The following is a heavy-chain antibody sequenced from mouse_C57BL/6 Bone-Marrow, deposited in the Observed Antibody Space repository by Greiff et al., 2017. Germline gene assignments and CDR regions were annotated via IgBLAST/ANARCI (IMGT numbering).Heavy chain of an antibody. V-gene: IGHV1-81*01. J-gene: IGHJ3*01. Sequence: VQRVESGAELARPGASVKLSCKASGYNFTSYGISWVKQRTGQGLEWIGEIYPRSGNTYYNAKFKGKATLTADTSSSTAYMELRSLTSEDSAVYFCAREERDWGQGTLVTVSA. CDR1: GYNFTSYG. CDR3: AREERD. CDR2: IYPRSGNT.